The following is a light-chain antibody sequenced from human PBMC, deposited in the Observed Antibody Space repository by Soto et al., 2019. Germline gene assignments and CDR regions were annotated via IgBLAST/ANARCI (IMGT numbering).Light chain of an antibody. V-gene: IGKV1-5*02. CDR1: QSINSW. CDR3: QQYDSYSPRT. CDR2: DAS. J-gene: IGKJ1*01. Sequence: DILMTQSPSTLSASVGDRVTIICRASQSINSWVAWYQQKPGKAPKAPIYDASSLESGVPSRFSGSGSGTYFTLTISSLQPDDFATYYCQQYDSYSPRTFGQGTKVDIK.